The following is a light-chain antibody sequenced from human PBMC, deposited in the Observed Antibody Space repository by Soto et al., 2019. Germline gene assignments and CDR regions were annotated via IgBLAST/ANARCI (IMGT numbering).Light chain of an antibody. J-gene: IGKJ2*01. CDR2: WAS. Sequence: DIVVTQSPDSLAVSLGERATINCKSSQSVLYSTNNKNYLAWYQQKPGQPPKLLIYWASTRESGVPDRFSGSGYGTDFTLTISSLQAEDVAVYYCQQYYSVQPSTFGQGTKLEIK. V-gene: IGKV4-1*01. CDR3: QQYYSVQPST. CDR1: QSVLYSTNNKNY.